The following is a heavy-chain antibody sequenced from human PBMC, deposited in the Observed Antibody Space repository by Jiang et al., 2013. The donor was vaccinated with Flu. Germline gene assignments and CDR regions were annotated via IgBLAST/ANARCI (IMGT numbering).Heavy chain of an antibody. D-gene: IGHD1-1*01. CDR1: GYSFATYD. J-gene: IGHJ4*02. V-gene: IGHV1-8*01. CDR3: ARGRGWKSPFDY. Sequence: GAEVKKPGASVKVSCKTSGYSFATYDINWVRQATGQGPEWMGWMNPRSGNTGYAERFQGRVSMTRNTSTSTAYMELSSLRSEDTAVYYCARGRGWKSPFDYWGQGTLVTVSS. CDR2: MNPRSGNT.